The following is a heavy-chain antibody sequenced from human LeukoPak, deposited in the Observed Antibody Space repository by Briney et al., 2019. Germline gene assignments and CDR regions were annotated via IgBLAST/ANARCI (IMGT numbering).Heavy chain of an antibody. CDR2: ISGSGGST. Sequence: QPGGSLRLSCAASGFTFSNYAMTRVRQAPGKGLEWVSTISGSGGSTYYADSVKGRFTISRDNSKNTLYLQMNSLRAEDTAVDYCAEQVRGGIFDYWGQGTLVTVSS. CDR3: AEQVRGGIFDY. D-gene: IGHD3-10*01. CDR1: GFTFSNYA. J-gene: IGHJ4*02. V-gene: IGHV3-23*01.